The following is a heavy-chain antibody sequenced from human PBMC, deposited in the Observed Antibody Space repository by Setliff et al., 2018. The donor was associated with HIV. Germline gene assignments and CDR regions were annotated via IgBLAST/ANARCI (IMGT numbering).Heavy chain of an antibody. CDR1: GYRFTGFA. D-gene: IGHD5-18*01. J-gene: IGHJ4*02. Sequence: GASVKVSCKASGYRFTGFAIHWVRQAPGQRFEWMGWINAGTGNTKYSQKSQDRVTISRDIHANTAYMELSSLRSEDTAIYYCARSLREYSYGSPDYWGPGTLVTV. CDR3: ARSLREYSYGSPDY. CDR2: INAGTGNT. V-gene: IGHV1-3*01.